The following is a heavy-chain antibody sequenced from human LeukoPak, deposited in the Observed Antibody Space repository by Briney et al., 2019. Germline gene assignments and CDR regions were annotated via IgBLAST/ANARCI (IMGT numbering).Heavy chain of an antibody. V-gene: IGHV1-69*04. CDR1: GGTFSSYA. Sequence: ASVKVSCKASGGTFSSYAIIWVRQAPGQGLEWMGRIIPILGIANYAQKFQGRVTITADKSTSTAYMELSSLRSEDTAVYYCASHIVVVTAITPLDYWGQGTLVTVSS. CDR3: ASHIVVVTAITPLDY. J-gene: IGHJ4*02. D-gene: IGHD2-21*02. CDR2: IIPILGIA.